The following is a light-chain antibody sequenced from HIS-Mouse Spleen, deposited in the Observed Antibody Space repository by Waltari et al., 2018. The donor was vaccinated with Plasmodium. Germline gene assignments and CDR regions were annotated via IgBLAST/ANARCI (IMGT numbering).Light chain of an antibody. J-gene: IGLJ1*01. V-gene: IGLV2-11*01. CDR2: DVS. Sequence: QSALTQPRSVSGSPGQSVTISCTGTSSDVGGYNYVSWYQQHPGKAPKLMIYDVSKRPSGGPDRFSGSKSCNTASLTISGLQAEDEADYYCCSYAGSYTFVFGTGTKVTVL. CDR1: SSDVGGYNY. CDR3: CSYAGSYTFV.